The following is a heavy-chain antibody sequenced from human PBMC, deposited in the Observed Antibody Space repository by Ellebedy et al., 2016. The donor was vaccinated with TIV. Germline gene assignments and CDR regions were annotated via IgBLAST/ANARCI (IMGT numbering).Heavy chain of an antibody. V-gene: IGHV3-30*18. CDR2: ISFDGSNK. J-gene: IGHJ6*02. Sequence: GESLKISXAAPTFAFSSYAMHWVRQAPGKGLEWVAVISFDGSNKFYADSVKGRFTISRDNSKSTLFLHMSSLRGEDTAVYYCAKRSVSGRFYAMDVWGQGTTVIVSS. D-gene: IGHD6-19*01. CDR1: TFAFSSYA. CDR3: AKRSVSGRFYAMDV.